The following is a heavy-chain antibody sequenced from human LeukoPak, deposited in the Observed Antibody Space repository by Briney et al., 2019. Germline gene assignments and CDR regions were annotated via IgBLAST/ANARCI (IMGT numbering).Heavy chain of an antibody. V-gene: IGHV4-61*09. D-gene: IGHD2-21*02. J-gene: IGHJ4*02. CDR1: GGSISSGGYY. CDR3: ARQVVTATTAIFDF. CDR2: IYTSGST. Sequence: PSQTLSLTCTVSGGSISSGGYYWSWILQHPGKGLEWIGYIYTSGSTNYNPSLKSRVTISVDTSKNQFSLKLSSVTAADTAVYYCARQVVTATTAIFDFWGQGTLVTVSS.